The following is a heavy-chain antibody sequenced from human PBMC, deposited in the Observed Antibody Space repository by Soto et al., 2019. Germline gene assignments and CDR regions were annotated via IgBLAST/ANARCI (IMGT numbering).Heavy chain of an antibody. V-gene: IGHV5-51*01. Sequence: GESLKISCKGSGYSFTSYWIGWARQMPGKGLEWMGIIYPGDSDTRYSPSFQAQVTISADKSISTAYLQWSSLKASDTAMYYCARQGLYYYDSSGYYVGHWGQGTQVTVSS. J-gene: IGHJ5*02. CDR2: IYPGDSDT. CDR3: ARQGLYYYDSSGYYVGH. D-gene: IGHD3-22*01. CDR1: GYSFTSYW.